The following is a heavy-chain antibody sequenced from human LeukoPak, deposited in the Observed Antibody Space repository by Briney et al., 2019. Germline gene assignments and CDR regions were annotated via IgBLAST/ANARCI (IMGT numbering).Heavy chain of an antibody. J-gene: IGHJ2*01. Sequence: SETLSLTCTVSGDSVSSRSYYWGWIRHPPGKGLEWIGSIFYSGTTFYNPSLKSRVTISVDTSTNQFSLKLSSVTAADTAMYYCARALGYYASSGYYWYFDLWGRGTLVTVSS. CDR1: GDSVSSRSYY. CDR2: IFYSGTT. V-gene: IGHV4-39*01. D-gene: IGHD3-22*01. CDR3: ARALGYYASSGYYWYFDL.